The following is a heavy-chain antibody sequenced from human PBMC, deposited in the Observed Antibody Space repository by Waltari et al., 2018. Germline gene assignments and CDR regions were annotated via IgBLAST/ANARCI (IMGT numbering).Heavy chain of an antibody. Sequence: QVQLVQSGAEVKKPGSSVKVSCKASGGTFSSYTISWVRQAPGQGLEWMGRIIPILGIANYAQKFQGRVTITADKSTSTAYMELSSLRSEDTAVYYCATEMATTSGAFDIWGQGTMVTVSS. D-gene: IGHD5-12*01. J-gene: IGHJ3*02. CDR3: ATEMATTSGAFDI. CDR1: GGTFSSYT. CDR2: IIPILGIA. V-gene: IGHV1-69*08.